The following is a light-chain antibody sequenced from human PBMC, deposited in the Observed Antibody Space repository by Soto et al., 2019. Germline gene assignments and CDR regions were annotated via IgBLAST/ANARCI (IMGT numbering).Light chain of an antibody. CDR2: GAS. CDR1: QSVSSN. Sequence: EIVLTQSPAALSLSPGERATLSCRASQSVSSNLAWHQQKPGQAPRLLIYGASTRATCIPDRFSGNGSGTEFTLTISSLQSEDFSVYYCQQYNNWPWTFGQGTKVEIK. J-gene: IGKJ1*01. V-gene: IGKV3-15*01. CDR3: QQYNNWPWT.